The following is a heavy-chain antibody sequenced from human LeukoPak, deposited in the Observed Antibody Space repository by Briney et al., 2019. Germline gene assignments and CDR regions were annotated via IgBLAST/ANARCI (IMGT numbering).Heavy chain of an antibody. D-gene: IGHD1-26*01. V-gene: IGHV4-34*01. Sequence: SETLSLTCAVYGGSFSGYYWSWIRQPPGKGLEWIGEINHSGSTNYNPSLKSRVTILVDTSKNQFSLKLSSVTAADTAVYYCARRRVVGAKNYFDYWGQGTLVTVSS. CDR2: INHSGST. CDR3: ARRRVVGAKNYFDY. J-gene: IGHJ4*02. CDR1: GGSFSGYY.